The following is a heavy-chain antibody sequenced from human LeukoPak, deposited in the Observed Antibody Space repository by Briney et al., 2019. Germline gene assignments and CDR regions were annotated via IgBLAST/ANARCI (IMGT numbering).Heavy chain of an antibody. D-gene: IGHD6-25*01. CDR1: GYTFTGYY. J-gene: IGHJ6*03. CDR3: ARDWCGSGWTGYYYHYMDV. Sequence: ASVKVSCKASGYTFTGYYIHWVRQAPGQGLEWMGWINPNTADTTYAQNFQGRISMTRDTSINAAYVELSRLTSDDTAVYYCARDWCGSGWTGYYYHYMDVWGKGTTVTVSS. CDR2: INPNTADT. V-gene: IGHV1-2*02.